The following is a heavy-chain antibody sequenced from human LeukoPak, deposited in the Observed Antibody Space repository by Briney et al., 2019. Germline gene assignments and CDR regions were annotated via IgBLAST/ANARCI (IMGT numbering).Heavy chain of an antibody. V-gene: IGHV1-2*02. CDR2: INPDNGAT. Sequence: GASVKVSCKASGYTLTDHYVHWVRQAPGQGLEWMGWINPDNGATTYPQNFQGRVTMNTDSSIGTAYMSLSSLRSDDTAQYYCARGVLRELRGFDYWGQGTLVTVSS. J-gene: IGHJ4*02. CDR3: ARGVLRELRGFDY. D-gene: IGHD1-7*01. CDR1: GYTLTDHY.